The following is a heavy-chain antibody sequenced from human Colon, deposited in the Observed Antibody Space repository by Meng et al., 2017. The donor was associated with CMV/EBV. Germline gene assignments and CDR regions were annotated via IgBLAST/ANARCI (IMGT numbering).Heavy chain of an antibody. Sequence: SETLSLTCTVSGGSIINYFWTWFRPPPGKGLEWIGNIYYSGDTTYNPSLKSRVTISVDTSKNQFSLKLSSVTAADTPVYYCARMGLFTIFGVVPYYFDYWGQGTLVTVSS. D-gene: IGHD3-3*01. V-gene: IGHV4-59*01. CDR1: GGSIINYF. CDR3: ARMGLFTIFGVVPYYFDY. J-gene: IGHJ4*02. CDR2: IYYSGDT.